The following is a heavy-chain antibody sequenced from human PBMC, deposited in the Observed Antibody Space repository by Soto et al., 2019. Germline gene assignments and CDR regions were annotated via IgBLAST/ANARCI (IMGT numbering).Heavy chain of an antibody. CDR3: AGGGRVRRWFGKEGY. V-gene: IGHV1-46*01. D-gene: IGHD3-10*01. CDR1: GYTFGDYY. CDR2: INPTATSI. J-gene: IGHJ4*02. Sequence: SVKVSCKASGYTFGDYYIHWVRQAPGQGLEWVGVINPTATSINYAPKLQDRVTMTSDTSTPTVYMELSSLRFQDTAVYYCAGGGRVRRWFGKEGYWGKGTLVT.